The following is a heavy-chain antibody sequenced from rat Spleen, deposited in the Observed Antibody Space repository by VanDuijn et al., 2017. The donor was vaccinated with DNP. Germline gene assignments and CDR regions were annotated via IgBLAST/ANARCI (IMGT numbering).Heavy chain of an antibody. D-gene: IGHD1-9*01. CDR2: IANSGGGA. CDR1: GFTFNNYW. Sequence: EVQLVESGGDLVQPGRSLKLSCVASGFTFNNYWMTWIRQVPGKGLEWVASIANSGGGAYYSDSVKGRFTISRDDAKGNLYLQMDSLRSEDTATYFCTRGGTYYFDYWGQGVMVTVSS. V-gene: IGHV5-31*01. J-gene: IGHJ2*01. CDR3: TRGGTYYFDY.